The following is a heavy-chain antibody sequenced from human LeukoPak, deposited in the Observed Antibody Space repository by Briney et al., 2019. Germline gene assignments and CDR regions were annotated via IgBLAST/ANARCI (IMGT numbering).Heavy chain of an antibody. CDR1: GYSFTGYW. CDR2: IYPGDSDT. Sequence: GESLKISCKGSGYSFTGYWIARVRQLPGKSLEWMGIIYPGDSDTRYSPSFQGQVTMSVDKSISTAYLQWSSLKASDTAMYYCARRPSGYCSSASCNAFFDSWGQGTLVTVSS. V-gene: IGHV5-51*01. J-gene: IGHJ4*02. D-gene: IGHD2-2*01. CDR3: ARRPSGYCSSASCNAFFDS.